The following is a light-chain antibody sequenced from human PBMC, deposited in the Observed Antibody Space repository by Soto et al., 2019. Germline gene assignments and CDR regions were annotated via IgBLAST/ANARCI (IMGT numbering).Light chain of an antibody. CDR2: DNN. V-gene: IGLV1-51*01. J-gene: IGLJ2*01. CDR3: GTWGTSVSVGV. Sequence: QSVLTQPPSVSAAPGQKVTISCSGISSNIGSDSVSWFQQLPGTAPKLLIYDNNKRPSGIPDRFSGSKSGTSATLGITGLQTGDEADYYCGTWGTSVSVGVFGGGTKVTVL. CDR1: SSNIGSDS.